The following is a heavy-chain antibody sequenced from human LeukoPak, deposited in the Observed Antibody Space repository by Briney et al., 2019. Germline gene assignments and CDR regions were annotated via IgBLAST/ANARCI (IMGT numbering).Heavy chain of an antibody. V-gene: IGHV3-7*01. D-gene: IGHD1-1*01. CDR2: IKYDGSED. CDR1: GFTFSRYW. Sequence: GGSLRLSCAASGFTFSRYWMSWMRQAPGKGLEWVANIKYDGSEDYYVDSVKGRFTISRDNAKNTLYLQLNSLRVEDTAVYYCKSGGAAPGSFDHWGQGTLVTVSP. CDR3: KSGGAAPGSFDH. J-gene: IGHJ4*02.